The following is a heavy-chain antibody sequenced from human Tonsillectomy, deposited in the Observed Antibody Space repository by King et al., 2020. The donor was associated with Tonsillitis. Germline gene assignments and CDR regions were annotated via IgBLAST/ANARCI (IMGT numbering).Heavy chain of an antibody. V-gene: IGHV3-30*18. CDR3: AKDGYDSSGYYLGES. CDR2: ISYDGSNK. D-gene: IGHD3-22*01. Sequence: VQLVESGGGVVQPGRSLRLSCAGSGFTFSNYGMHWVRQAPGKGLEWVAVISYDGSNKYYAQSVKGRFTISRDNSNNTLYVQMNSLRAEDTAVYYCAKDGYDSSGYYLGESWGQGTLVTVSS. J-gene: IGHJ5*02. CDR1: GFTFSNYG.